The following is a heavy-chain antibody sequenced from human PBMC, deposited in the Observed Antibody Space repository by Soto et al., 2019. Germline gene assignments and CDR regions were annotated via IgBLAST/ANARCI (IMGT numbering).Heavy chain of an antibody. V-gene: IGHV4-31*03. D-gene: IGHD5-12*01. J-gene: IGHJ5*02. CDR3: ARGIEMATIWVWFDP. Sequence: QVQLQESGPGLVKPSQTLSLTCTVSGGSISSGGYYWSWIRQHPGKGLEWIGYIYYSGSTYYNPSLKSRVTISVDTSKNQVSLKLSSVTAADTAVYYCARGIEMATIWVWFDPWGQGTLVTVSS. CDR1: GGSISSGGYY. CDR2: IYYSGST.